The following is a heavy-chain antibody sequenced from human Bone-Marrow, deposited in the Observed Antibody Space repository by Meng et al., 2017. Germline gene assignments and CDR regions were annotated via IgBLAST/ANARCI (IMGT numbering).Heavy chain of an antibody. D-gene: IGHD3-9*01. Sequence: ASVKVSCKASGYTFTSYAMHWVRQAPGQRLEWMGWINAGNGNTKYSQKFQGRVTITRDTSASTAYMELSSLRSEDTAVYYCARGPLLRYFDWFPPGDAFDIWGQGTMVTVSS. J-gene: IGHJ3*02. CDR1: GYTFTSYA. V-gene: IGHV1-3*01. CDR2: INAGNGNT. CDR3: ARGPLLRYFDWFPPGDAFDI.